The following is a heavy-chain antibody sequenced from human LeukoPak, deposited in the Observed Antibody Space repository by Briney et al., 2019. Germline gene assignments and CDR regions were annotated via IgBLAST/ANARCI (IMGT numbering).Heavy chain of an antibody. V-gene: IGHV3-23*01. Sequence: GGSLRLSCAASGFTVSSNYMSWVRQAPGKGLEWVSGISGRGASKYYADSVKGRFTISRDNSKNTLYLQMNSLRAEDTAVYYCAKGVVVAPNVTPFDYWGQGTLVTVSS. J-gene: IGHJ4*02. CDR1: GFTVSSNY. CDR3: AKGVVVAPNVTPFDY. D-gene: IGHD2-2*01. CDR2: ISGRGASK.